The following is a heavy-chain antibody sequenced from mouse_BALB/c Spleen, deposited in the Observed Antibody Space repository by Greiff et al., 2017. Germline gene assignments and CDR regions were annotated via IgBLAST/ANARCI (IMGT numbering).Heavy chain of an antibody. CDR3: AREGYSFHYAMDY. J-gene: IGHJ4*01. V-gene: IGHV2-6-7*01. CDR1: GFSLTGYG. Sequence: QVQLKESGPGLVAPSQSLSITCTVSGFSLTGYGVNWVRQPPGKGLEWLGMKWGDGSTDYNSALKSRLSISKDNSKSQVFLKMNSLQTDDTARYYCAREGYSFHYAMDYWGQGTSVTVSS. CDR2: KWGDGST. D-gene: IGHD2-14*01.